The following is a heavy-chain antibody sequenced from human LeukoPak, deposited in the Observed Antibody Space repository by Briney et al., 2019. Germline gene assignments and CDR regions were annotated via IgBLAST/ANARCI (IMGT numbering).Heavy chain of an antibody. CDR2: IYYSGST. CDR3: ARVLTLEVPAANWFDP. J-gene: IGHJ5*02. D-gene: IGHD2-2*01. Sequence: SETLSLTCTLSVGSISSYYWSWIRQPPGKGLEWIGYIYYSGSTNYNPSLKSRVTISVDTSKNQFSLKLSSVTAADTAVYYCARVLTLEVPAANWFDPWGQGTLVTVSS. CDR1: VGSISSYY. V-gene: IGHV4-59*01.